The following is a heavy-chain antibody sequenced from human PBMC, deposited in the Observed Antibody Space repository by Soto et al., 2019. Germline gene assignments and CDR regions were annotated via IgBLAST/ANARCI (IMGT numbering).Heavy chain of an antibody. CDR1: GFTFRNYA. J-gene: IGHJ6*02. V-gene: IGHV3-23*01. CDR2: ISSNGGSA. Sequence: EVTLLQSGGGAGQPGGSLRLPCAAAGFTFRNYAMNWVRQAPGKGLELVSSISSNGGSAYYADSVKGRFTISRDNSKNTLYLQMNSLRADDTAVYYCARGYCSAVGCYVHYYYGFDVWGQGTTVTVSS. D-gene: IGHD2-15*01. CDR3: ARGYCSAVGCYVHYYYGFDV.